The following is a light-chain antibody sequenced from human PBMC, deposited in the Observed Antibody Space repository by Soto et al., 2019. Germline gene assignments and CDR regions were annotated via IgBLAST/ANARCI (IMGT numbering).Light chain of an antibody. J-gene: IGKJ1*01. CDR1: QSVSSTY. V-gene: IGKV3-20*01. CDR3: QQCGRAPWT. CDR2: GAS. Sequence: EIVLTQSPGPLSLSPGERATLSCRASQSVSSTYLAWYQQKPGQAPRLLIYGASNRATGIPDRFSVSGSGTDFTLTISRLGPEDFAVYYCQQCGRAPWTFGRGSKVEIK.